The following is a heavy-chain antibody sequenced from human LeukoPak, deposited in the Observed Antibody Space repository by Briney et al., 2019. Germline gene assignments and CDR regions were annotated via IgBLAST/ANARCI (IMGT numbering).Heavy chain of an antibody. D-gene: IGHD2-21*02. V-gene: IGHV4-39*07. CDR2: IYHSGTTYSGST. J-gene: IGHJ5*02. Sequence: SETLSLTCTVSGVSISSSNSYWGWIRQPPGKGLEWIGSIYHSGTTYSGSTYYSPSLKSRVTISVDTSKNQFFLKLSSVTAADTAVYYCARDTGLQSWFDPWGQGTLVTVSS. CDR3: ARDTGLQSWFDP. CDR1: GVSISSSNSY.